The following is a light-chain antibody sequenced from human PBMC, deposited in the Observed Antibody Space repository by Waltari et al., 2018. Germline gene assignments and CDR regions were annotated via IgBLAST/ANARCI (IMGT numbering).Light chain of an antibody. Sequence: DIQMTQSPSSLSASVGDRVTITCRASQSITMYLNCYQQKAGNSPKLLIYAASILQSGVPLTFSGSGSGTDFTFTISNFQPEDFATYFCKKTYSLPRFGPGTKVD. V-gene: IGKV1-39*01. CDR1: QSITMY. CDR2: AAS. CDR3: KKTYSLPR. J-gene: IGKJ3*01.